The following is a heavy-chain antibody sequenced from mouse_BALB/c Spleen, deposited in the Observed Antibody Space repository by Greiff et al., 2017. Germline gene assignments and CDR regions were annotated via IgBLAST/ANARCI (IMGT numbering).Heavy chain of an antibody. CDR2: ISSGSSTI. CDR1: GFTFSSFG. Sequence: DVQLVESGGGLVQPGGSRKLSCAASGFTFSSFGMHWVRQAPEKGLEWVAYISSGSSTIYYADTVKGRFTISRDNPKNTLFLQMTSLRSEDTAMYYCARSTGYSMDYWGQGTSVTVSS. J-gene: IGHJ4*01. D-gene: IGHD2-3*01. CDR3: ARSTGYSMDY. V-gene: IGHV5-17*02.